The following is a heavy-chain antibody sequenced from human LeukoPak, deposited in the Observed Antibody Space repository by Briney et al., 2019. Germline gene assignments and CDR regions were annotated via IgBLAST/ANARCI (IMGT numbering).Heavy chain of an antibody. J-gene: IGHJ4*02. V-gene: IGHV3-48*02. CDR3: ARDSGGSSGWYYFDY. CDR1: GFSFSTYG. D-gene: IGHD6-13*01. Sequence: GGSLRLSCAASGFSFSTYGMHWVRQAPGKGLEWVSYISSSSSSIYYADSVRGRFTISRDNAKNSLYLQMNSLRDDDTAVYYCARDSGGSSGWYYFDYWGQGTLVTVSS. CDR2: ISSSSSSI.